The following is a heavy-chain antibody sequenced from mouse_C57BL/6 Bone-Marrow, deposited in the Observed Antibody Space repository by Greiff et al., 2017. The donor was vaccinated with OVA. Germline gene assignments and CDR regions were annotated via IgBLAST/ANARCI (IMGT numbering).Heavy chain of an antibody. CDR3: ALMVTGFDY. J-gene: IGHJ2*01. Sequence: EVQVVESGPGLVKPSQSLSLTCSVTGYSITSGYYWNWIRQFPGNKLEWMGYISYDGSNNYNPSLKNRISITRDTSKNQFFLKLNSVTTEDTATYYCALMVTGFDYWGQGTTLTVSS. D-gene: IGHD2-2*01. V-gene: IGHV3-6*01. CDR2: ISYDGSN. CDR1: GYSITSGYY.